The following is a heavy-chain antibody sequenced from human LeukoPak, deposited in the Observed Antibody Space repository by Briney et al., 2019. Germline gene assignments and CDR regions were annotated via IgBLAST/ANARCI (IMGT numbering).Heavy chain of an antibody. D-gene: IGHD4-17*01. V-gene: IGHV4-4*07. CDR2: IYTSGST. J-gene: IGHJ5*02. CDR3: AGWAIHDYGDYAGWFDP. CDR1: GGSISSYY. Sequence: SETLSLTCTVSGGSISSYYWSWIRQPAGKGLEWIGRIYTSGSTNYNPSLKSRVTMSVDTSKNQFSLKLSSVTAADTAVYYCAGWAIHDYGDYAGWFDPWGQGTLVTASS.